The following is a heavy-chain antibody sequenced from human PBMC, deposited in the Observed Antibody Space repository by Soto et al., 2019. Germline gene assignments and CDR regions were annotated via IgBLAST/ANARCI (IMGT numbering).Heavy chain of an antibody. J-gene: IGHJ4*02. V-gene: IGHV3-73*01. CDR2: IRSKANNFAT. D-gene: IGHD3-22*01. Sequence: PGGSLRLSCAASGFTFSDSAMHWVRQASGKGLEWLGRIRSKANNFATAYAASVKGRFTISRDDAKNTVYLQMNSLNSEDTAVYYCTRRSEYDSGGYYYAYDYWGQATRVTVSS. CDR1: GFTFSDSA. CDR3: TRRSEYDSGGYYYAYDY.